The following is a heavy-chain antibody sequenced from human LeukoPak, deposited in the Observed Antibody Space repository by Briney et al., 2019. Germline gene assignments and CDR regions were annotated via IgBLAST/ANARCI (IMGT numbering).Heavy chain of an antibody. Sequence: GGSLRLSCAASGFTFETYTMNWVRQAPGKGLEWVSSISASDGTTYYADSVRGRFVISRDNSRSTVHLQMSSLRAEDTAVYYCAKYDSSGYYAKFDYWGQGTLVTVSS. CDR1: GFTFETYT. V-gene: IGHV3-23*01. D-gene: IGHD3-22*01. CDR3: AKYDSSGYYAKFDY. CDR2: ISASDGTT. J-gene: IGHJ4*02.